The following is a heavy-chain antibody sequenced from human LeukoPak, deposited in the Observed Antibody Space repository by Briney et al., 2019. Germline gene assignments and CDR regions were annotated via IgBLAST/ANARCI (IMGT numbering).Heavy chain of an antibody. J-gene: IGHJ3*02. D-gene: IGHD2-2*01. V-gene: IGHV5-51*01. CDR1: GYSFTSYW. CDR3: ATWGHCSSTSCYGDAFDI. Sequence: GESLKISCKGSGYSFTSYWIGWVRRMPGKGLEWMGIIYPGDSDTRYSPSFQGQVTISVDKSISTAYLQWSSLKASDTAMYYCATWGHCSSTSCYGDAFDIWGQGTMVTVSS. CDR2: IYPGDSDT.